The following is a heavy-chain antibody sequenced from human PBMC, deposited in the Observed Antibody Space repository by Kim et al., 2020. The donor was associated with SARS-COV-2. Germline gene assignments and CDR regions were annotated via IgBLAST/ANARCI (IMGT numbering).Heavy chain of an antibody. CDR3: AKDPTSGKDTDY. J-gene: IGHJ4*02. D-gene: IGHD1-26*01. CDR2: IWYDGSNK. Sequence: GGSLRLSCAASGFTFSSYGMHWVRQAPGKGLEWVAVIWYDGSNKYYADSVKGRFTISRDNSKNTLYLQMNSLRAEDTAVYYCAKDPTSGKDTDYWGQGTLVTVSS. CDR1: GFTFSSYG. V-gene: IGHV3-33*06.